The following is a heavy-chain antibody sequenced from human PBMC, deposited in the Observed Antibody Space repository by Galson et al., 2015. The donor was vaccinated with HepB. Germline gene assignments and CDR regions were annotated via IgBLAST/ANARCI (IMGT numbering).Heavy chain of an antibody. J-gene: IGHJ4*02. V-gene: IGHV2-5*02. CDR3: AHTSRFRLAVAGKQGYYFDY. CDR1: GFSLSTRRVG. CDR2: IYWDDDK. Sequence: PALVKPTQTLTLTCTFSGFSLSTRRVGVGWIRQPPGKALEWLALIYWDDDKRYSPSLKSRVTITKDTSKNQVVLTMTNMDPVDTATYYCAHTSRFRLAVAGKQGYYFDYWGQGTLVTVSS. D-gene: IGHD6-19*01.